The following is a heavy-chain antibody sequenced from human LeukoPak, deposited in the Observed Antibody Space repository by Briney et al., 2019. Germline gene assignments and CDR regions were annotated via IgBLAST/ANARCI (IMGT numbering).Heavy chain of an antibody. Sequence: SETLSLTCTVSGDSINNYYWSWIRQPPGKGLEWIGYISYSGSTNYNPSLKSRVTISADTSKNQVSLTLSSVTAADTAVYYCARHPELYFFDYWGQGTLVTVSS. CDR1: GDSINNYY. V-gene: IGHV4-59*08. J-gene: IGHJ4*02. CDR3: ARHPELYFFDY. CDR2: ISYSGST. D-gene: IGHD3-10*01.